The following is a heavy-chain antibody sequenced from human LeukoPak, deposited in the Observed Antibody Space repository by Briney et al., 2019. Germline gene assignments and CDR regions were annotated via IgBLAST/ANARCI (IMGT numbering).Heavy chain of an antibody. CDR3: ARDSARFYDYWSGSYSDHRYFDLDV. CDR1: GYTFAAYY. J-gene: IGHJ6*02. CDR2: IDPNSGDT. V-gene: IGHV1-2*06. Sequence: ASVKGSCKASGYTFAAYYIHWVRQAPGQGLEWLGRIDPNSGDTNFAQKFQGRVTMTRDTSITTVYMNLNRLRSDDTAVYYCARDSARFYDYWSGSYSDHRYFDLDVWGQGATVTVSS. D-gene: IGHD3-3*01.